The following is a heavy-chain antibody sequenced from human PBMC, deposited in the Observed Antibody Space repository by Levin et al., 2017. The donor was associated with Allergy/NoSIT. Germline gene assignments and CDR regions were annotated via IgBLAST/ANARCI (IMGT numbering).Heavy chain of an antibody. CDR2: ISGSGGST. CDR1: GFTFSSYA. D-gene: IGHD3-3*01. Sequence: GGSLRLSCAASGFTFSSYAMSWVRQAPGKGLEWVSAISGSGGSTYYADSVKGRFTISRDNSKNTLYLQMNSLRAEDTAVYYCAKDRFLSEAYYYYYGMDGWGQGTTVTVSS. J-gene: IGHJ6*02. V-gene: IGHV3-23*01. CDR3: AKDRFLSEAYYYYYGMDG.